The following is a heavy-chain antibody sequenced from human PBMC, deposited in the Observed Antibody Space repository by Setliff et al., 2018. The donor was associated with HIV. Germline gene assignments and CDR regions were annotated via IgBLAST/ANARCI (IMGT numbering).Heavy chain of an antibody. J-gene: IGHJ4*02. CDR3: ARYGGPVDFGDY. V-gene: IGHV3-30*01. Sequence: PGGSLRLSCVASGFTFRTFAMHWVRQAPGKGLEWVSVISFDGSRTSYADSVKGRFSISRDNSKNTVFLQLNALRREDTAVYYCARYGGPVDFGDYWGQGTLVTVSS. CDR1: GFTFRTFA. D-gene: IGHD3-16*01. CDR2: ISFDGSRT.